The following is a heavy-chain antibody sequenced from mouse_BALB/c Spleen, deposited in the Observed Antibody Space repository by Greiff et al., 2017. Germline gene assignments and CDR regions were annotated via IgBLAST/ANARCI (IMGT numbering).Heavy chain of an antibody. CDR3: ARKRSPGYYFDY. Sequence: VQLQQSGAELAKPGASVKMSCKASGYTFTSYWMHWVKQRPGQGLEWIGYINPSTGYTEYNQKFKDKATLTADKSSSTAYMQLSSLTSEDSAVYYCARKRSPGYYFDYWGQGTTLTVSS. CDR1: GYTFTSYW. V-gene: IGHV1-7*01. CDR2: INPSTGYT. D-gene: IGHD6-2*01. J-gene: IGHJ2*01.